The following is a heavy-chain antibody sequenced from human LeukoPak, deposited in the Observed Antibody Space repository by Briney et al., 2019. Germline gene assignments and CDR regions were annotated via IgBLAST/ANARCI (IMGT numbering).Heavy chain of an antibody. D-gene: IGHD2-2*01. CDR2: IYHSGST. Sequence: PSETLSLTCAVSGYSISSGYYWGWIRQPPGKGLEWIGSIYHSGSTYYNPSLKSRVTISVDTSNNQFSLKLSSVTAADTAVYYCARHFRKPSGYQLLDNWFDPWGQGTLVTVSS. CDR3: ARHFRKPSGYQLLDNWFDP. CDR1: GYSISSGYY. V-gene: IGHV4-38-2*01. J-gene: IGHJ5*02.